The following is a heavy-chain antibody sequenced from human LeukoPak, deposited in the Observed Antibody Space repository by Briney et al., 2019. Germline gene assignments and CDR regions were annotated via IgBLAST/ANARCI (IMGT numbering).Heavy chain of an antibody. J-gene: IGHJ3*02. CDR3: ARPFRSGYSDAFDI. V-gene: IGHV4-59*01. CDR1: AGSISSYY. Sequence: SETLSLTCTVSAGSISSYYWSCIRQPPGKGLEWIGYIYYSGSTNYNPSLKSRVTISVDTSKNQFSLKLSSVTAADTAVYSCARPFRSGYSDAFDIWGQGTMVTVSS. D-gene: IGHD3-22*01. CDR2: IYYSGST.